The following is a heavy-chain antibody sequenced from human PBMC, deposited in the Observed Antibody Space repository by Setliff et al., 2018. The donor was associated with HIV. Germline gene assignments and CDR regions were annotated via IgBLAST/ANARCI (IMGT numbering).Heavy chain of an antibody. CDR1: GYNFSNYW. D-gene: IGHD3-10*01. CDR2: IYPGDSDT. J-gene: IGHJ4*02. V-gene: IGHV5-51*01. Sequence: GESPKISCKGSGYNFSNYWIAWLRQMPGKGLECMGIIYPGDSDTRYSPSFQGHVTISADKSISTAYLQWSSLKASDTAMYYCARHGQYGSGSYYNRTFDYWGQGTLVTVSS. CDR3: ARHGQYGSGSYYNRTFDY.